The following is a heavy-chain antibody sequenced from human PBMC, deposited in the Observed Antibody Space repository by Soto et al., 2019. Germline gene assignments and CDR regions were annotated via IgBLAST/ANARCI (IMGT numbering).Heavy chain of an antibody. CDR2: IYHSGST. D-gene: IGHD6-13*01. CDR1: GGSISSSNW. J-gene: IGHJ4*01. CDR3: ARARYAGKLLDD. Sequence: SETLSLTCAVSGGSISSSNWWSWVRQPPGKGLEWIGEIYHSGSTNYNPSLKSRVTISVDTSKNQFFLNLRSVTAADTAVYYCARARYAGKLLDDWGQGTLVTVSS. V-gene: IGHV4-4*02.